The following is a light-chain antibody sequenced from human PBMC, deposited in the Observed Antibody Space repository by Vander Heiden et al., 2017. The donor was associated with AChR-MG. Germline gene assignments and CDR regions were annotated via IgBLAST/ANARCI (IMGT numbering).Light chain of an antibody. CDR2: AAS. CDR3: QQSYSTPHT. V-gene: IGKV1-39*01. J-gene: IGKJ2*01. Sequence: DIQMTQSPSFLSASVGDRVTITCRASQSISSYLDWYQQKPGKAPNLLIYAASSLQSGVPSRFSGSGSGTDFTLTISSLQPEDFATYYCQQSYSTPHTFGQGTKLEIK. CDR1: QSISSY.